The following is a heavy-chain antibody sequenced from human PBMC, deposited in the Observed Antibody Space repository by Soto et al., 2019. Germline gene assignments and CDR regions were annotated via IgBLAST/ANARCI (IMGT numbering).Heavy chain of an antibody. J-gene: IGHJ4*02. CDR1: GGSITSTNYY. Sequence: SETLSLTCTVSGGSITSTNYYWAWIRQPPGKGLEWIGSVYYSGTTYYKSSLKSRVTISVDTSKNQFSLKLSSVTAADTALYYCARHRPDIVVIPAAIDYWGQGTLVTVSS. CDR3: ARHRPDIVVIPAAIDY. CDR2: VYYSGTT. D-gene: IGHD2-2*01. V-gene: IGHV4-39*01.